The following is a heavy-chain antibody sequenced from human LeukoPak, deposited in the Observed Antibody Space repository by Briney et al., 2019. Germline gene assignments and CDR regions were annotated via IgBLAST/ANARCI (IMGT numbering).Heavy chain of an antibody. J-gene: IGHJ6*02. CDR2: MNPNSGNT. D-gene: IGHD3-3*01. CDR3: AREMRYDFWSGYYTGGDYGMDV. CDR1: GYTFTSYD. Sequence: ASVKVSCKASGYTFTSYDINWVRQATGQGLEWMGWMNPNSGNTGYAQKFQGRATMTRNTSISTAYMELSSLRSEDTAVYYCAREMRYDFWSGYYTGGDYGMDVWGQGTTVTVSS. V-gene: IGHV1-8*01.